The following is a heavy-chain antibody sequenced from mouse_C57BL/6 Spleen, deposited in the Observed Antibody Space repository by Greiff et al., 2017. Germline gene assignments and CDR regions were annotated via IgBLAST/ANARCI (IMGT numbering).Heavy chain of an antibody. Sequence: QVQLPQSGAELAKPGASVKLSCKASGYTFTSYWTHWVKQRPGQGLEWIGYINPSSGYTKYNQKFKDKATLTADKSSSTAYMQLSSLTYEDSAVYYCASWYDYDGYYFDYWGQGTTLTVSS. V-gene: IGHV1-7*01. CDR1: GYTFTSYW. CDR2: INPSSGYT. D-gene: IGHD2-4*01. CDR3: ASWYDYDGYYFDY. J-gene: IGHJ2*01.